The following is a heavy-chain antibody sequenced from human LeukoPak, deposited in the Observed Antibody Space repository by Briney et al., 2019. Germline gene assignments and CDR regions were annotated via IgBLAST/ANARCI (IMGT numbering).Heavy chain of an antibody. Sequence: SETLSLTRTVSGYFISSGYYWSWIRQPPGKGLEWIGETNHSGSTNYNPSLKSRVTISVDTSKNQFSLKLSSVTAADTAVYYCARGHYYPYYFDYWGQGTLVTVSS. CDR2: TNHSGST. V-gene: IGHV4-38-2*02. D-gene: IGHD3-10*01. CDR3: ARGHYYPYYFDY. J-gene: IGHJ4*02. CDR1: GYFISSGYY.